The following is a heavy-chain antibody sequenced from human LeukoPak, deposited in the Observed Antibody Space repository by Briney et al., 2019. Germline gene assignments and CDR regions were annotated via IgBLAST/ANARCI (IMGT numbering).Heavy chain of an antibody. CDR2: ISAYNGNT. CDR3: ARSQAFGVVISYYMDV. V-gene: IGHV1-18*01. Sequence: GESLKVSCKASGYTFTSYGISWVRQAPGQGLEWMGWISAYNGNTNYAQKLQGRVTMTTDTSTSTAYMELRSLRSDDTAVYYCARSQAFGVVISYYMDVWGKGTTVTVSS. CDR1: GYTFTSYG. D-gene: IGHD3-3*01. J-gene: IGHJ6*03.